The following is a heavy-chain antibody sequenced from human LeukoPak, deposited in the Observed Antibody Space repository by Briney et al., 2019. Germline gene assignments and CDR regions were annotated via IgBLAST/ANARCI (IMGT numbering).Heavy chain of an antibody. CDR2: INPNSGGT. CDR3: ARFRFLEWRVRGSFDP. J-gene: IGHJ5*02. D-gene: IGHD3-3*01. CDR1: GYTFTGYY. Sequence: ASVKVSCKASGYTFTGYYMHWVRQAPGQGLEWMGWINPNSGGTNYAQKFQGRVTMTRDTSISTAYMDLSRLRSDDTAVYYCARFRFLEWRVRGSFDPWGQGTLVTVSS. V-gene: IGHV1-2*02.